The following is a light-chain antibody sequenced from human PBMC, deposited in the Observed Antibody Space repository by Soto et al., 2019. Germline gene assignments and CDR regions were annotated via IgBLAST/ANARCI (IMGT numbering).Light chain of an antibody. J-gene: IGKJ5*01. V-gene: IGKV3D-15*01. Sequence: PGERATLSCRASQTVLSNLAWYQQKPGQAPRLLIYGASSRATGIPDRFSGSGSGTDFTLTISSLQPDDFATYYCQQYNSYSLITFGQGTRLEIK. CDR3: QQYNSYSLIT. CDR2: GAS. CDR1: QTVLSN.